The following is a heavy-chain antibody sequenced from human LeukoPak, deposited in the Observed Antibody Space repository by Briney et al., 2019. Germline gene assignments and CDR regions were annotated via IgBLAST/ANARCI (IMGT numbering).Heavy chain of an antibody. CDR1: GFTFSSYG. CDR3: AKDHTLYYDFWSGYPSSEYYFDY. D-gene: IGHD3-3*01. J-gene: IGHJ4*02. V-gene: IGHV3-30*02. Sequence: GGSLRLSCAASGFTFSSYGMHWVRQAPGKGLEWVAFIRYDGSNKYYADSVKDRFTISRDNSKNTLSLQMNSLRAADTAVYYCAKDHTLYYDFWSGYPSSEYYFDYWGQGTLVTVSS. CDR2: IRYDGSNK.